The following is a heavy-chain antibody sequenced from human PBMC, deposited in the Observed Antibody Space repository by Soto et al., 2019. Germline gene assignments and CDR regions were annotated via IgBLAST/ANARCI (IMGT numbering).Heavy chain of an antibody. CDR1: GYTFTSYY. CDR3: ARLGCTNGVCYSSNWFDP. V-gene: IGHV1-46*01. D-gene: IGHD2-8*01. CDR2: INPSGGST. J-gene: IGHJ5*02. Sequence: ASVKVSCKASGYTFTSYYMHWVRQAPGQGLEWMGIINPSGGSTSYAQKFQGRVTMTRDTSTSTVYMELGSLRSEDTAVYYCARLGCTNGVCYSSNWFDPWGQGTLVTVSS.